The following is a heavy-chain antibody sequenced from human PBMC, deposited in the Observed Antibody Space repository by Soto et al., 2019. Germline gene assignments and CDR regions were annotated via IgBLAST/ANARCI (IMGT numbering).Heavy chain of an antibody. J-gene: IGHJ3*02. D-gene: IGHD3-22*01. V-gene: IGHV3-7*01. CDR3: ASPRGYYALDI. CDR1: GFTFSSYW. CDR2: IKQDGSEK. Sequence: GGSLRLSCAASGFTFSSYWMSWVRQAPGKGLEWVANIKQDGSEKYYVDSVKGRFTISRDNAKNSLYLQMNSLRAEDTAVYYCASPRGYYALDIWGQGTMVTVSS.